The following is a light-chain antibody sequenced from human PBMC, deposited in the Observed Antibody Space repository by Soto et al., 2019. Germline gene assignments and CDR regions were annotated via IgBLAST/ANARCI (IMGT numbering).Light chain of an antibody. CDR1: QSISTA. CDR2: SAS. J-gene: IGKJ2*01. V-gene: IGKV3-15*01. Sequence: EIAMTQSPATLSVSPGERATLSCRASQSISTALACYQQIPGQPPRLLIYSASTRATGVPARFTGSGSGSEFTLTISGLQSEDFAMYYCQQGHNWPLTFGQGTRLEI. CDR3: QQGHNWPLT.